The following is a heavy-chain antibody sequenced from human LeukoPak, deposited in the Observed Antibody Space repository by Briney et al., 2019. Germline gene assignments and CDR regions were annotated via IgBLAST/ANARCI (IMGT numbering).Heavy chain of an antibody. D-gene: IGHD3-22*01. J-gene: IGHJ3*02. CDR2: IIPILGTA. CDR3: ARLYYYDSSGYYPRAPDAFDI. Sequence: SVKVSCKASGGTFSSYAISWVRQAPGQGLEWMGGIIPILGTANYAQKFQGRVTITTDESTSTAYMELSSLRSEGTAVYYCARLYYYDSSGYYPRAPDAFDIWGQGTMVTVSS. CDR1: GGTFSSYA. V-gene: IGHV1-69*05.